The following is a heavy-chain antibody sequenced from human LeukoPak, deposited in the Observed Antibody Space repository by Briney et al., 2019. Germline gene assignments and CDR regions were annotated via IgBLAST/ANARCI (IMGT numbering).Heavy chain of an antibody. J-gene: IGHJ5*02. V-gene: IGHV3-7*01. CDR2: IKQDGSEK. CDR1: GFTFSSYW. CDR3: ARDSPTLFWSGYFLYWFDP. D-gene: IGHD3-3*01. Sequence: PGGSLRLSCAASGFTFSSYWMSLVRQAPGKGLEWVANIKQDGSEKYYVDSVKGRFTISRDNAKNTLYLQMNSLRAEDTAVYYCARDSPTLFWSGYFLYWFDPWGQGTLVTVSS.